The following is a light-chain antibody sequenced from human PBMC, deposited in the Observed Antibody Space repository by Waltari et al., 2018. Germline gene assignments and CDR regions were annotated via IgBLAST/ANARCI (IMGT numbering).Light chain of an antibody. J-gene: IGKJ2*01. CDR2: RVS. CDR1: QSLVHSDGNTH. Sequence: DVVMTQSPLSLPVTLGQPASISCKSSQSLVHSDGNTHLNWFHHRPGQSPRLLFYRVSHRESGVPDRFSGSGSGTDFTLKISRVEAEDVGVYYCMQGTHLPYTFGQGTRLDIK. CDR3: MQGTHLPYT. V-gene: IGKV2-30*02.